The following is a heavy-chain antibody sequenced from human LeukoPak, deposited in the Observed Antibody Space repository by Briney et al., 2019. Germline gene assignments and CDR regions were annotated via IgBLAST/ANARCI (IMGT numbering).Heavy chain of an antibody. V-gene: IGHV4-39*01. Sequence: PWDTLSLTCTVSGGSIGSSSYYWGSIRQPRGRGLEWIESIYYSGSTYYNPSLKSRVTISVDTSKNQFSLKLSSVTAADTAVYYCARASPYYDILTGYSNNFDYWGQGTLVTVSS. CDR2: IYYSGST. CDR3: ARASPYYDILTGYSNNFDY. D-gene: IGHD3-9*01. J-gene: IGHJ4*02. CDR1: GGSIGSSSYY.